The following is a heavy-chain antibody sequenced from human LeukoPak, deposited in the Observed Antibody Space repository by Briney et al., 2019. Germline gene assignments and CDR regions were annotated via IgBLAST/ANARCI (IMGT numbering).Heavy chain of an antibody. Sequence: PGGSLRLSCAASGFTFSSYWMSWVRQALGKGLEWVANIKQDGSEKYYVDSVKGRFTISRDNAKNSLYLQMNSLRAEDTAVYYCAREYYDFWSGYYRGGYFDYWGQGTLVTVSS. V-gene: IGHV3-7*03. CDR1: GFTFSSYW. J-gene: IGHJ4*02. CDR2: IKQDGSEK. CDR3: AREYYDFWSGYYRGGYFDY. D-gene: IGHD3-3*01.